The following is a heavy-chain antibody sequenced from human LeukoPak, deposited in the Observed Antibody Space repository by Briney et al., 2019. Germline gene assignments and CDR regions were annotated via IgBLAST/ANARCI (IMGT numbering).Heavy chain of an antibody. Sequence: SETLSLTCTVSGGSISSSSYYWGWIRQPPGKGLEWIGSIYYSGSTYYNPSLKSRATISVDTSKNQFSLKLGSVTAADTAVYYCARQYLRESSWFHKGESDNWFDPWGQGTLVTVSS. D-gene: IGHD6-13*01. V-gene: IGHV4-39*01. CDR1: GGSISSSSYY. CDR2: IYYSGST. J-gene: IGHJ5*02. CDR3: ARQYLRESSWFHKGESDNWFDP.